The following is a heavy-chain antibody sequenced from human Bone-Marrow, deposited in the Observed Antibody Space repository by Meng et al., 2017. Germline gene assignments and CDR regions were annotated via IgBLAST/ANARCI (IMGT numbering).Heavy chain of an antibody. CDR2: ISSKGGST. Sequence: GESLKISCAAFGFTFSSYSMHWVRQVPGKGLEFVSAISSKGGSTYYADSVKGRFTISRDNSKNTLYLQMGSLRAEDMAVYYCARERSSYSGGSGRNWYFDLWGRGTLVTVSS. CDR1: GFTFSSYS. CDR3: ARERSSYSGGSGRNWYFDL. V-gene: IGHV3-64*02. D-gene: IGHD1-26*01. J-gene: IGHJ2*01.